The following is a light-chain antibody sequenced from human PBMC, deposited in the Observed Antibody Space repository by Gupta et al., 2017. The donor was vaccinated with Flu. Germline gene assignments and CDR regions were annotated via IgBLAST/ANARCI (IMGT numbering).Light chain of an antibody. Sequence: QSALTQPASVSGSPGQSITISCTGTSSDVGGYNYVSWYQQHPAKAPKLLIYEVSKRPAGVSNRFSGSKSGNTASLTISGLQAEDEAEYYCNSYTSSNTYVFGTGTKVTVL. CDR2: EVS. CDR3: NSYTSSNTYV. J-gene: IGLJ1*01. V-gene: IGLV2-14*01. CDR1: SSDVGGYNY.